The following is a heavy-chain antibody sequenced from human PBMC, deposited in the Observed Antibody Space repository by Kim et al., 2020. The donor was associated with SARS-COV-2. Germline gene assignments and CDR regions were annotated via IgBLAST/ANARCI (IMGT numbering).Heavy chain of an antibody. D-gene: IGHD5-12*01. Sequence: GESLKISCKGSGYSFTSYWIGWVRQMPGKGLEWMGIIYPGDSDTRYSPSFQGQVTISADKSISTAYLQWSSLKASDTAMYYCARLRPQGSGYDGGMDVWGQGTTVTVSS. V-gene: IGHV5-51*01. CDR3: ARLRPQGSGYDGGMDV. CDR2: IYPGDSDT. J-gene: IGHJ6*02. CDR1: GYSFTSYW.